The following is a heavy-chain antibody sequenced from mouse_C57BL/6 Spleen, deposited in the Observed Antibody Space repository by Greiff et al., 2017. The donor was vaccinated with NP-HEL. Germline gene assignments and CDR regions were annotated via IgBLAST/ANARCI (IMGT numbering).Heavy chain of an antibody. Sequence: QVHVKQSGAELVKPGASVKLSCKASGYTFTEYTIHWVKQRSGQGLEWIGWFYPGSGSIKYNEKLKDKATLTADKSSITGYMELSRLTSEDTAVYFCARHESSSYGAWFAYWGQGTLVTVSA. J-gene: IGHJ3*01. CDR1: GYTFTEYT. CDR3: ARHESSSYGAWFAY. CDR2: FYPGSGSI. V-gene: IGHV1-62-2*01. D-gene: IGHD1-1*01.